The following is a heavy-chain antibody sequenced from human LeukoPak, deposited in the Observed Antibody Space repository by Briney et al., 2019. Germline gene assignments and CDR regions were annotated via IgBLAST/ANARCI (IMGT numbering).Heavy chain of an antibody. CDR1: GFTFSSYG. J-gene: IGHJ4*02. V-gene: IGHV3-30*03. Sequence: HAGRSLRLSCAASGFTFSSYGMHWVRQAPGKGLEWVAVISYDGSNKYYADSVKGRFTISRDNSKNTLYLQINSLRAEDTAVYYCATDPDSSGYYYPIFDYWGQGTLVTVSS. D-gene: IGHD3-22*01. CDR2: ISYDGSNK. CDR3: ATDPDSSGYYYPIFDY.